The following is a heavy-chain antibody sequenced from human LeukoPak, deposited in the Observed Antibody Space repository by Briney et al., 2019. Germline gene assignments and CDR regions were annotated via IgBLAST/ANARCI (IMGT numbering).Heavy chain of an antibody. CDR2: ISGSGGST. CDR1: GFTFSSYA. Sequence: GGSLRLSCAASGFTFSSYAMSWVRQGPGKGLEWVSAISGSGGSTYYADSVKGRFTISRDNSKNTLYLQMNSLRAEDTAVYYCAKDQGDSYGFFDYWGQGALVTVSS. V-gene: IGHV3-23*01. D-gene: IGHD5-18*01. J-gene: IGHJ4*02. CDR3: AKDQGDSYGFFDY.